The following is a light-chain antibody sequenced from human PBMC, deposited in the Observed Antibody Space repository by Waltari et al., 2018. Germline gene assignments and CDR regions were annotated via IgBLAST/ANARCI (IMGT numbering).Light chain of an antibody. CDR2: YDN. J-gene: IGLJ1*01. CDR1: NIESKS. CDR3: QVWDANTDPGV. Sequence: SYVLTQPPSVSVAPGETARITCGGNNIESKSVHWYRQRPGQAPVVVISYDNDRAAGIPGRFSGSNYGNTATLTISRVEAGDEADYYCQVWDANTDPGVFGTGTEVTVL. V-gene: IGLV3-21*01.